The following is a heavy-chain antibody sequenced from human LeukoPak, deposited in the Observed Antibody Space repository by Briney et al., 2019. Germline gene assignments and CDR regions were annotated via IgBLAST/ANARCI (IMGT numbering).Heavy chain of an antibody. CDR2: ISSNGGST. D-gene: IGHD6-19*01. CDR3: VKGPSSGWYYYFDY. J-gene: IGHJ4*02. Sequence: GGSLRLFCSASGFTFSSYAMHWVRQAPGKGLEYVSAISSNGGSTYYADSVKGRFTISRDNSKNTPYLQMSSLRAEDTAVYYCVKGPSSGWYYYFDYWGQGTLVTVSS. V-gene: IGHV3-64D*06. CDR1: GFTFSSYA.